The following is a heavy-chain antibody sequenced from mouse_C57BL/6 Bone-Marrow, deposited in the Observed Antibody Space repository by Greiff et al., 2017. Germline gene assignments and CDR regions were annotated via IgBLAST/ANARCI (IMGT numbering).Heavy chain of an antibody. J-gene: IGHJ2*01. V-gene: IGHV1-69*01. CDR3: SREGVMVPYYFDY. CDR1: GYTFTSYW. CDR2: IDPSDSYT. Sequence: QVQLQQPGAELVMPGASVKLSCKASGYTFTSYWMHWVKQRPGQGLEWIGEIDPSDSYTNYNQKFKGKSTLTVDKSSSTADMQLSSLTSEDSAVYYCSREGVMVPYYFDYWGQGTTLTVSS. D-gene: IGHD2-2*01.